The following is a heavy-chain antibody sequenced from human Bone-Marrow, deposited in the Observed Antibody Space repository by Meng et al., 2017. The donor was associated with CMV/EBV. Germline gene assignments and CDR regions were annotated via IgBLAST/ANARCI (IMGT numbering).Heavy chain of an antibody. CDR2: ISYDGSNK. V-gene: IGHV3-30*12. Sequence: GESLKISCAASGFTFSSYGMHWVRQAPGKGLEWVAVISYDGSNKYYADSVKGRFTISRDNSKNTLYLQMNSLRAEDTAVYYCAREGDYYDSSGYYDYWGQGTLVTVSS. D-gene: IGHD3-22*01. CDR1: GFTFSSYG. CDR3: AREGDYYDSSGYYDY. J-gene: IGHJ4*02.